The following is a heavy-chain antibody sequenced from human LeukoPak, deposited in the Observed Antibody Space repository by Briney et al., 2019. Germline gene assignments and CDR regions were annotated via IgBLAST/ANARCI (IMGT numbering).Heavy chain of an antibody. CDR1: GYIFTGYY. V-gene: IGHV1-2*02. J-gene: IGHJ6*03. Sequence: ASVKVSWKASGYIFTGYYMHWVRQAPGQGLEWMGWIKPNSGGTNYAQKFQGRVTMTRDTSISTAYMELSRLRSDDTAVYYCARGEGGLWFGELLTMRYYYMDVWGKGTTVTISS. CDR2: IKPNSGGT. D-gene: IGHD3-10*01. CDR3: ARGEGGLWFGELLTMRYYYMDV.